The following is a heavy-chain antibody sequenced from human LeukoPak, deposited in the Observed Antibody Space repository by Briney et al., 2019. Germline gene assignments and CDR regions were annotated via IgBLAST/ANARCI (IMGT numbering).Heavy chain of an antibody. D-gene: IGHD3-22*01. CDR2: ISYDGSNK. J-gene: IGHJ4*02. CDR1: GFTFSSYA. CDR3: ARCSMIVVVITDFDY. Sequence: PGGSLRLSCAASGFTFSSYAMHWVRQAPGKGLEWVAVISYDGSNKYYADSVKGRFTISRDNSKNTLYLQMNSLRAEDTAVYYCARCSMIVVVITDFDYWGQGTLVTVSS. V-gene: IGHV3-30*04.